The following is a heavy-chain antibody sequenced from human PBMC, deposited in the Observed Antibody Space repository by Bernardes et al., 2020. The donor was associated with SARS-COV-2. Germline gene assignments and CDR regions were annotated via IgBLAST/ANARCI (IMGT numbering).Heavy chain of an antibody. CDR2: ISGYNYKT. J-gene: IGHJ6*02. V-gene: IGHV1-18*04. D-gene: IGHD1-26*01. Sequence: ASVKVSCKAAGYTFTSYGISWVRLAPGHGLEWKGWISGYNYKTDYAPKLQARVTLTTDPYTDPAYMELRSLGFDDTATYYCARILWDFYYYMDVWGQGTTVTVSS. CDR1: GYTFTSYG. CDR3: ARILWDFYYYMDV.